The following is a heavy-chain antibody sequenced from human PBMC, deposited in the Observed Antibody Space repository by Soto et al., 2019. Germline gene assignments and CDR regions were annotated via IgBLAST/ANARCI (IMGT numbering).Heavy chain of an antibody. Sequence: ASVKVSCKASGGTFSSYAISWVRQAPGQGLEWMGGIIPIFGTANYAQKFQGRVTITADESTSTAYMELSSLRSEDTAVYYCARDMVRGVTNYGMDVWGQGTTVTVSS. CDR3: ARDMVRGVTNYGMDV. J-gene: IGHJ6*02. V-gene: IGHV1-69*13. D-gene: IGHD3-10*01. CDR2: IIPIFGTA. CDR1: GGTFSSYA.